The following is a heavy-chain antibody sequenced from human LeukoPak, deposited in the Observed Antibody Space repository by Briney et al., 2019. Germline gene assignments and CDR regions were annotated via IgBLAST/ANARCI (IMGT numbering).Heavy chain of an antibody. CDR3: ARGPDIAVVVAATPNWFDP. J-gene: IGHJ5*02. D-gene: IGHD2-15*01. CDR2: INHSGST. V-gene: IGHV4-34*01. CDR1: GGSFSGYY. Sequence: SETLSLTCAVYGGSFSGYYWSWTRQPPGKGLDWIGEINHSGSTNYNPSLKSRVTISVDTSKNQFSLKLSSVTAADTAVYYCARGPDIAVVVAATPNWFDPWGQGTLVTVSS.